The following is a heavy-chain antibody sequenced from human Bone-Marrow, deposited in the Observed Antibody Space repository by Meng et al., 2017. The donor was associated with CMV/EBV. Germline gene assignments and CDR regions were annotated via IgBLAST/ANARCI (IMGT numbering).Heavy chain of an antibody. D-gene: IGHD5-12*01. V-gene: IGHV3-53*01. CDR3: ARAINYYYGMDV. J-gene: IGHJ6*02. CDR2: IYSGGST. Sequence: GESLKISCAASGFTVSSNYMSWVRQAPGKGLEWVSVIYSGGSTYYADSVKGRFTISRDNSKNTLYLQMNSLRAEDTAVYYRARAINYYYGMDVWGQGTTVTVSS. CDR1: GFTVSSNY.